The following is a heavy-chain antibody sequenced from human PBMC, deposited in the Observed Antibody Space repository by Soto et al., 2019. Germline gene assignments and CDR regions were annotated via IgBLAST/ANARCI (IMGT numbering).Heavy chain of an antibody. V-gene: IGHV1-18*01. CDR1: GYTFTSYG. CDR2: ISAYSGNT. D-gene: IGHD4-17*01. Sequence: ASVKVSFKASGYTFTSYGISWVRQAPGQGLEWMGWISAYSGNTNYAQKLQGRVTMTTDTSTSTAYMDLRSLRSDDTAVYYCARKNDYGDFDYWGQGTLVTVYS. J-gene: IGHJ4*02. CDR3: ARKNDYGDFDY.